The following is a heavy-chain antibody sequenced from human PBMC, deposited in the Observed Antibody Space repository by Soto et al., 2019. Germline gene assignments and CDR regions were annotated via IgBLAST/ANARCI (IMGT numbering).Heavy chain of an antibody. J-gene: IGHJ6*02. Sequence: ASVKVSCKASGGTFSSYAISWVRQAPGQGLEWMGGIIPIFGTANYAQKFQGRVTITADKSTSTAYMELSSLRSEDTAVYYCARLSGPAALMGYYYYGMDVWGQGTTVTVSS. CDR3: ARLSGPAALMGYYYYGMDV. D-gene: IGHD2-2*01. CDR2: IIPIFGTA. CDR1: GGTFSSYA. V-gene: IGHV1-69*06.